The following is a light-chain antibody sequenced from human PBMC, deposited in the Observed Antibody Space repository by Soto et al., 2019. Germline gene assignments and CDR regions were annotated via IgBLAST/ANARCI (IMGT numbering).Light chain of an antibody. V-gene: IGKV1-5*01. CDR2: DVS. CDR1: QVIRRW. J-gene: IGKJ1*01. Sequence: PSTLSASVGDIVNITCRASQVIRRWLAWYQQKPGKAPKLLIYDVSTLENGVPSRFSGSESGTEFTLTISSLHPDDSATYFCQQYSSYWTFGQGTKVDIK. CDR3: QQYSSYWT.